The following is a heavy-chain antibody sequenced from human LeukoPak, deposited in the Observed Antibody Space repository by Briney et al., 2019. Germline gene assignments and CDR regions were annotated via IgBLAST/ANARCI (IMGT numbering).Heavy chain of an antibody. J-gene: IGHJ2*01. CDR1: GYTFTSYG. CDR2: ISAYNGNT. CDR3: ATGPPVYWYFDL. V-gene: IGHV1-18*01. Sequence: ASVKVSCKASGYTFTSYGISWVRQAPGQGLECMGWISAYNGNTNYAQKLQGRVTMTTDTSTSTAYMELRSLRSEDTAVYYCATGPPVYWYFDLWGRGTLVTVSS.